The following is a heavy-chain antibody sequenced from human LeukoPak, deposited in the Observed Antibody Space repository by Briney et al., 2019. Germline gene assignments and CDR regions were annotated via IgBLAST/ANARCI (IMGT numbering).Heavy chain of an antibody. CDR3: TRSPGYYDGSDYYDEYFQD. CDR1: GFTLSSYG. CDR2: IYHSGST. J-gene: IGHJ1*01. D-gene: IGHD3-22*01. Sequence: PGGSLRLSCAASGFTLSSYGMNWIRQPPGKGLEWIGNIYHSGSTNYSPSLNSRVTISVDTSKNQFSLKLNSVTAADMAVYYCTRSPGYYDGSDYYDEYFQDWGQGTLVTVSS. V-gene: IGHV4-38-2*01.